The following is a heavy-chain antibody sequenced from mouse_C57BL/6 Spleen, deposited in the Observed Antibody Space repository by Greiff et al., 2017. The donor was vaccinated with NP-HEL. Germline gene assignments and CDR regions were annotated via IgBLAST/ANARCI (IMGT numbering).Heavy chain of an antibody. CDR1: GYTFTDYE. J-gene: IGHJ1*03. D-gene: IGHD4-1*01. Sequence: QVQLQQSGAELVRPGASVTLSCKASGYTFTDYEMHWVKQTPVHGLEWIGAIDPETGGTAYNQKFKGKAILTADKSSSTAYMELRSLTSEDSAVYYCTRLGTIWYFDVWGTGTTVTVSS. V-gene: IGHV1-15*01. CDR3: TRLGTIWYFDV. CDR2: IDPETGGT.